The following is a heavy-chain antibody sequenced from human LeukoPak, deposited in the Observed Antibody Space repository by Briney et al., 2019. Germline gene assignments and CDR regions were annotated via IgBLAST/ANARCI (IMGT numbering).Heavy chain of an antibody. CDR3: AKRGSSWSYFDY. J-gene: IGHJ4*02. CDR2: ISYDGSNK. CDR1: GFTFSSYA. V-gene: IGHV3-30-3*02. Sequence: GGSLRLSCAASGFTFSSYAMHWVRQAPGKGLEWVAVISYDGSNKYYADSVKGRFTVSRDNSKATLYLQMNSLRADDTAVYFRAKRGSSWSYFDYWGQGTLVTVSS. D-gene: IGHD6-13*01.